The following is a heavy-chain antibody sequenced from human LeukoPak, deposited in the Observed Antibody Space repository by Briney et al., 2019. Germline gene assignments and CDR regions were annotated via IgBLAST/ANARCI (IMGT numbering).Heavy chain of an antibody. Sequence: PGGSLRLSCAASGFTFSSYSMNWVRQAPGKGLEWVSYISSSSSTIYYADSVKGRFTISRDNAKNSLYLQMNSLRAEDTAVYYCARGAGIAARPLADYYYMDVWGKGTTVTVSS. D-gene: IGHD6-6*01. CDR1: GFTFSSYS. J-gene: IGHJ6*03. V-gene: IGHV3-48*01. CDR2: ISSSSSTI. CDR3: ARGAGIAARPLADYYYMDV.